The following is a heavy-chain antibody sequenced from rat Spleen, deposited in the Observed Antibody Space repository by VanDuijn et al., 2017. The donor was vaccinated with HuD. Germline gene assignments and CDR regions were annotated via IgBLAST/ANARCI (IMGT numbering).Heavy chain of an antibody. V-gene: IGHV5-58*01. CDR1: GFTFSGYW. CDR3: GKDMNYYSTYPFYVMGD. D-gene: IGHD1-2*01. CDR2: ISPDGGST. J-gene: IGHJ4*01. Sequence: EVQLVESGGGLVQPGRSLELSCVASGFTFSGYWMYWIRQAPGEGLEWISSISPDGGSTYYPDSVKGRFTISRNNAENTVYLQMNSLRSEDTATYYCGKDMNYYSTYPFYVMGDWGQGASVTVSS.